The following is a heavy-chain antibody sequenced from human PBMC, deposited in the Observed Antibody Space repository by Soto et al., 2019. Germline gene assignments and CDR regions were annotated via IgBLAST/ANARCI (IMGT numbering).Heavy chain of an antibody. CDR1: GFSLTTSGVG. V-gene: IGHV2-5*02. Sequence: QITLNESGPTRVKPRQTLTLTCTFSGFSLTTSGVGVGWIRQSPGKAPPWLPLIYWDDDKRYSPSLKSRLTITTATSKYQVVLTMADLDTADTGIYYCAHRVLRTVFEFVTTTALYFDFWGQGTPGAVS. CDR3: AHRVLRTVFEFVTTTALYFDF. J-gene: IGHJ4*02. D-gene: IGHD3-3*01. CDR2: IYWDDDK.